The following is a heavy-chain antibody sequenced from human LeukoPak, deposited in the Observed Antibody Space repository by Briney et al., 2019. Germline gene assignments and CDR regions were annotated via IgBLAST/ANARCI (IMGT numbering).Heavy chain of an antibody. Sequence: ASVKVSCKASGYTFTGYYMHWVRQAPGQGLEWMGWMNPNSGNTGYAQKFQGRVTMTRNTSISTAYMELSSLRSEDTAVYYCARTFIAAAVVGMDVWGQGTTVTVSS. CDR3: ARTFIAAAVVGMDV. D-gene: IGHD6-13*01. CDR1: GYTFTGYY. V-gene: IGHV1-8*02. CDR2: MNPNSGNT. J-gene: IGHJ6*02.